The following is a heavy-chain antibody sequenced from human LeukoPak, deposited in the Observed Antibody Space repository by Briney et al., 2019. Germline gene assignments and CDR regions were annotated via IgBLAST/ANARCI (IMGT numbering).Heavy chain of an antibody. Sequence: GGSLRLSCAASGFTFSSCAMGWVRQAPGKGLEWVSTIIDSGNSIYYADSVEGRFTISRDNSKDTLYLQMDSLRAGDTAVYYCAQQLGYCSDGTCYFTYWGQGTLVTVSS. J-gene: IGHJ4*02. CDR3: AQQLGYCSDGTCYFTY. V-gene: IGHV3-23*01. CDR1: GFTFSSCA. CDR2: IIDSGNSI. D-gene: IGHD2-15*01.